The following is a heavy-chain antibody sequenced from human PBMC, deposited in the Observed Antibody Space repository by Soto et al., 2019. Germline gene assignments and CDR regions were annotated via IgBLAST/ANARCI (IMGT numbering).Heavy chain of an antibody. J-gene: IGHJ5*02. CDR1: GFTFSSYS. D-gene: IGHD2-2*01. V-gene: IGHV3-21*01. CDR2: ISSSSSYI. Sequence: GGSLRLSCAASGFTFSSYSMNWVRQAPGKGLEWVSSISSSSSYIYYADSVRGRFTISRDNAKNSLYLQMNSLRAEDTAVYYCARELGYCSSTSCLNWFDPWGQRTLVTVSS. CDR3: ARELGYCSSTSCLNWFDP.